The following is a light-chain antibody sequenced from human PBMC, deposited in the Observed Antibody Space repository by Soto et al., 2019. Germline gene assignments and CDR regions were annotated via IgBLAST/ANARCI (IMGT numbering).Light chain of an antibody. CDR3: ASHAGSSAV. V-gene: IGLV2-8*01. CDR1: SSDVGGYNY. J-gene: IGLJ2*01. CDR2: DVS. Sequence: QSALTQPPSASGSPGQSVTIYCTGTSSDVGGYNYVSWYQQHPGKAPKVIIYDVSKRPSGVPDRFSGSKSGNTASLTVSGLQTEDEADYYCASHAGSSAVFGGGTKLTVL.